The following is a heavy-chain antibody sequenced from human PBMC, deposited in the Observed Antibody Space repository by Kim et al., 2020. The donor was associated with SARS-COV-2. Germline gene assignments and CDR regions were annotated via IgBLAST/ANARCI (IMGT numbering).Heavy chain of an antibody. D-gene: IGHD3-9*01. CDR1: GGSFSGYY. J-gene: IGHJ6*03. CDR3: ASRSVLRYFDWSYYYMDV. V-gene: IGHV4-34*01. CDR2: INHSGST. Sequence: SETLSLTCAVYGGSFSGYYWSWIRQPPGKGLEWIGEINHSGSTNYNPSLKSRVTISVDTSKNQFSLKPSSVTAADTAVYYCASRSVLRYFDWSYYYMDVWGKGTTVTVSS.